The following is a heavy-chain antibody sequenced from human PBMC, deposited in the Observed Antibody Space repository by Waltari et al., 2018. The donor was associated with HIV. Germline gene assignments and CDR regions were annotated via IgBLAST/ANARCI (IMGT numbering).Heavy chain of an antibody. CDR2: CSGSGGST. J-gene: IGHJ6*02. Sequence: EVQVLESGGALVQPGGSLRLSCAASGFTFSNYGMSWVRQAPGKGLEWVSTCSGSGGSTYYAESVKGRFTVSRDNSKNTLYLQMNSLRAEDTAVYFCVKEYQYSHSWYSYYGMDVWGQGTTVTVSS. D-gene: IGHD6-13*01. CDR1: GFTFSNYG. V-gene: IGHV3-23*01. CDR3: VKEYQYSHSWYSYYGMDV.